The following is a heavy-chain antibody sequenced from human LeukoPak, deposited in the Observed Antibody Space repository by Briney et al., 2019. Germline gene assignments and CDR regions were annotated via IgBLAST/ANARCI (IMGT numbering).Heavy chain of an antibody. CDR2: ISSSSSTI. CDR3: ARGGYSGYDYVHDDY. Sequence: PGGSLRLSCAASGFTFSSYSMNWVRQAPGKGLEWVSYISSSSSTIYYADSAKGRFTISRDNAKNSLYLQMNSLRDEDTAVYYCARGGYSGYDYVHDDYWGQGTLVTVSS. J-gene: IGHJ4*02. V-gene: IGHV3-48*02. D-gene: IGHD5-12*01. CDR1: GFTFSSYS.